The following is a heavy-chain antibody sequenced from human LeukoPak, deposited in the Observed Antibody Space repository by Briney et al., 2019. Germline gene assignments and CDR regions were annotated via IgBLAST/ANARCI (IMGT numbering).Heavy chain of an antibody. V-gene: IGHV4-39*01. CDR2: IYYSGST. Sequence: SETLSLTCTVSGGSISSSSYYWGWIRQPPGKGLEWIGSIYYSGSTYYNPSLKSRVTISVDTSKNQFSLKLSSVTAAVTAVYYCARRVGATSLHWFDPWGQGTLVTVSS. CDR3: ARRVGATSLHWFDP. CDR1: GGSISSSSYY. D-gene: IGHD1-26*01. J-gene: IGHJ5*02.